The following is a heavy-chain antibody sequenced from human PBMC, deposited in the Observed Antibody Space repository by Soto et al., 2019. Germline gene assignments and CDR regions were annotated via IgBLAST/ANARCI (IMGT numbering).Heavy chain of an antibody. V-gene: IGHV3-9*01. CDR3: AKDRYGSLEGGMDV. CDR1: GFIFDDFG. CDR2: VTWNSGNI. D-gene: IGHD1-26*01. J-gene: IGHJ6*02. Sequence: EVQLVESGGGLVQPGRSLRLSCAASGFIFDDFGMHWVRQAPGKGLEWVSGVTWNSGNIDYADSVKGRVTITRDNAKNSLYLQMNGLRGEDTALYYCAKDRYGSLEGGMDVWGQGTTVTVSS.